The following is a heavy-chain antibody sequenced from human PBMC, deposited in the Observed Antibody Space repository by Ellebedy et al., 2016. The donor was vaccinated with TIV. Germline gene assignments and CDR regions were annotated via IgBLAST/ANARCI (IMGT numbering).Heavy chain of an antibody. J-gene: IGHJ4*02. CDR2: IYGTDDK. CDR3: VHRTTVTSVDF. CDR1: GFSLTTNQVT. D-gene: IGHD4-17*01. V-gene: IGHV2-5*01. Sequence: SGPTLVKPTQTLTLTRTFYGFSLTTNQVTVGWVRQPPGKAPEWLTFIYGTDDKRYSPSLKSRLTITKDSSKNQVVLALTNMDPVDTATYFCVHRTTVTSVDFWGQGTLVTVSS.